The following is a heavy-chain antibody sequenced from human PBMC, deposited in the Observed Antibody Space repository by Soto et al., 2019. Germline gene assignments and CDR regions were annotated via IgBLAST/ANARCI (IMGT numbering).Heavy chain of an antibody. CDR1: GGSISSGDYY. CDR3: ARADLDLSMNXARNYYYYGMDV. CDR2: IYYSGST. J-gene: IGHJ6*02. D-gene: IGHD1-1*01. Sequence: SETLSLTCTVSGGSISSGDYYWSWIRQPPGKGLEWIGYIYYSGSTYYNPSLKSRVTISVDTSKNQFSLKLSSVTAADTAVYYCARADLDLSMNXARNYYYYGMDVWGQWTTVPVSS. V-gene: IGHV4-30-4*01.